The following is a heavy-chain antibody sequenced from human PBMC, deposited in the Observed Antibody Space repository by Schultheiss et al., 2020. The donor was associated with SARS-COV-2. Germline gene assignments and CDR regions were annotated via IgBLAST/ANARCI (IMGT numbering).Heavy chain of an antibody. J-gene: IGHJ4*02. CDR2: IYYSGST. Sequence: SETLSLTCTVSGGSISSSSYYWGWIRQPPGKGLEWIGSIYYSGSTYYNPSLKSRVTISVDTSKNQFSLKLSSVTAADTAVYYCARDIAAAGLLDYWGQGTLVTVSS. CDR3: ARDIAAAGLLDY. CDR1: GGSISSSSYY. V-gene: IGHV4-39*07. D-gene: IGHD6-13*01.